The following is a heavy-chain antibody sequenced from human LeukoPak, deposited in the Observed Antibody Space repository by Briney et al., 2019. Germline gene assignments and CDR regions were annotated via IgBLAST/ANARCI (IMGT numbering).Heavy chain of an antibody. Sequence: SETLSLTCTVSGGSISSSSYYWGWIRQPPGKGLEWIGEINHSGSTNYNPSLKSRVTISVDTSKNQFSLKLSSVTAADTAVYYCARTGLVSHWYFDLWGRGTLVTVSS. V-gene: IGHV4-39*07. CDR3: ARTGLVSHWYFDL. J-gene: IGHJ2*01. D-gene: IGHD6-19*01. CDR2: INHSGST. CDR1: GGSISSSSYY.